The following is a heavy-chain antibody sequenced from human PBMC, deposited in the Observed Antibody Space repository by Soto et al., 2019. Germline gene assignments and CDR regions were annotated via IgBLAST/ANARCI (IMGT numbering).Heavy chain of an antibody. V-gene: IGHV3-7*01. CDR3: ARDRGHSTFDC. D-gene: IGHD6-13*01. CDR2: LNQDGSEI. Sequence: EVQLVESGGGLVQPGGSLRLSCVASGFSFSNYWMSWVRQAPGKGLEWVANLNQDGSEINYVDSVKGRFAISRDNAKNSLLLQMNSLRAEDIAVYYCARDRGHSTFDCWGQGTLVTVSS. CDR1: GFSFSNYW. J-gene: IGHJ4*02.